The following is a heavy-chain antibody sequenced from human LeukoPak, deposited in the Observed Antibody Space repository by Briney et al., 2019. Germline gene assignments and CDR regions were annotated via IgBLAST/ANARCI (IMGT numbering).Heavy chain of an antibody. CDR3: ARGPRGSYYVRGYFQH. V-gene: IGHV1-8*01. CDR1: GYTCTSYD. D-gene: IGHD1-26*01. CDR2: MNPNSGNT. J-gene: IGHJ1*01. Sequence: ASVKVSCKASGYTCTSYDINWVRQATGQGREWMGWMNPNSGNTGYAQKFQGRVTMTRNTSISTAYMELSSLRSEDTAVYYCARGPRGSYYVRGYFQHWGQGTLVTVSS.